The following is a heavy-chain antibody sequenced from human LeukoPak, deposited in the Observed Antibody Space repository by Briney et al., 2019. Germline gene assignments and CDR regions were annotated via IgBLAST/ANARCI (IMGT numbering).Heavy chain of an antibody. CDR2: IYYSGST. V-gene: IGHV4-31*03. CDR1: GGSISSGGYY. CDR3: AREYCSSTSCYTSYYYMDV. D-gene: IGHD2-2*02. J-gene: IGHJ6*03. Sequence: SETLSLTCTVSGGSISSGGYYWSWIRQHPGKGLEWIGYIYYSGSTYYNPSLKSRVTISVDTSKNQFSLKLSSVTAADTAVYYCAREYCSSTSCYTSYYYMDVWGQGTTVTVSS.